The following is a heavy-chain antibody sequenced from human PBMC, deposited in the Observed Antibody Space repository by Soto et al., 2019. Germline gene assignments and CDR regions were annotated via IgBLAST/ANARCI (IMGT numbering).Heavy chain of an antibody. CDR2: IYHSGST. D-gene: IGHD2-2*01. V-gene: IGHV4-4*02. Sequence: QVQLQESGPGLVKPSGTLSLTCAVSGGSISSSNWWSWVRQPRGKGLEWIGEIYHSGSTNYNPSLKSRVTTSVDKSKNQFSLKLVSVTAADTAVDYCARVVGGYYYGMDVWGQGTTVTVS. CDR3: ARVVGGYYYGMDV. J-gene: IGHJ6*02. CDR1: GGSISSSNW.